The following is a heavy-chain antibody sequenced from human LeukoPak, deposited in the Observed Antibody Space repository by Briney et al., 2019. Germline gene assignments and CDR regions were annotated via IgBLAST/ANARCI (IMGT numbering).Heavy chain of an antibody. CDR1: GGSISSSSYC. D-gene: IGHD1-1*01. CDR3: ARGQLRRSSRSAFDI. V-gene: IGHV4-39*01. J-gene: IGHJ3*02. Sequence: SETLSLTCTVSGGSISSSSYCWGWIRQPPGKGLEWIGSIYYSGSTYYNPSLKSRVTISVDTSKNQFSLKLSSVTAADTAVYYCARGQLRRSSRSAFDIWGQGTMVTVSS. CDR2: IYYSGST.